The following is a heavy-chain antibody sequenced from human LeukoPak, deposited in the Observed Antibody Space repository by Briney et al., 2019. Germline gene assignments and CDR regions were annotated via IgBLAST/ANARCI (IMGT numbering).Heavy chain of an antibody. Sequence: PGGSLRLSCAASGFTVSSNYMSWVRQAPGKGLEWVSVIYSGGSTYYADSVKGRFTISRDNSKNTLYLQMNSLRAEDTAVYYCAREKKTERTTGAFDMWGQGTMVIVSS. CDR2: IYSGGST. D-gene: IGHD3-9*01. CDR3: AREKKTERTTGAFDM. V-gene: IGHV3-66*01. J-gene: IGHJ3*02. CDR1: GFTVSSNY.